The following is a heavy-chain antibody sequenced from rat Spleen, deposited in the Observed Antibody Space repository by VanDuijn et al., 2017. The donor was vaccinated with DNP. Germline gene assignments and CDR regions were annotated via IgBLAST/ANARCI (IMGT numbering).Heavy chain of an antibody. CDR1: GFTFSDYG. CDR2: ITYEGGST. CDR3: ARPMDYYSGGFAY. Sequence: EVQLVESGGGLVQPGRSMKLSCTASGFTFSDYGMAWVLKAPTKGLDWVASITYEGGSTYYRDSVKGRFTISRDNAKSTLSLQMNSLRSEDMATYYCARPMDYYSGGFAYWGQGTLVTVSS. V-gene: IGHV5-22*01. D-gene: IGHD1-1*01. J-gene: IGHJ3*01.